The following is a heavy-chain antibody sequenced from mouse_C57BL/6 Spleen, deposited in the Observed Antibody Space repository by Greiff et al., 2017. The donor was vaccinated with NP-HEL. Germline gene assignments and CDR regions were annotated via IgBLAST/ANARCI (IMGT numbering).Heavy chain of an antibody. CDR2: ISNLAYSI. J-gene: IGHJ2*01. Sequence: EVQLVESGGGLVQPGGSLKLSCAASGFTFSDYGMAWVRQAPRKGPEWVAFISNLAYSIYYADTVTGRFTISRENAKNTLYLEMSSLRSEDTAMYYCARSNWDYYFDYWGQGTTLTVSS. CDR3: ARSNWDYYFDY. CDR1: GFTFSDYG. D-gene: IGHD4-1*01. V-gene: IGHV5-15*01.